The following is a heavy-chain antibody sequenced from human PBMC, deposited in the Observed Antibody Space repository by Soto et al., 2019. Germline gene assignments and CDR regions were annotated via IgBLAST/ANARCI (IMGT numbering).Heavy chain of an antibody. J-gene: IGHJ3*02. D-gene: IGHD3-3*01. CDR1: GYTFTSYY. V-gene: IGHV1-46*03. CDR3: ARDPYYDFWSGYYTGAFDI. Sequence: QVQLVQSGAEVKKPGASVKVSCKASGYTFTSYYMHWVRQAPGQGLEWMGIINPSGGSTSYAQKFQCRVTMTRDTSTSTVYMELSSLRSEDTAVYYCARDPYYDFWSGYYTGAFDIWGQGTMVTVSS. CDR2: INPSGGST.